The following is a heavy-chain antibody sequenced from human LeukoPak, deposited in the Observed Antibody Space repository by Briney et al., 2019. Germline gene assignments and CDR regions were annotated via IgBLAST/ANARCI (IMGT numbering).Heavy chain of an antibody. V-gene: IGHV1-2*02. Sequence: ASVKVSCKASGYTFTGYCMHWVRQAPGQGLEWMGWINPNSGGTNYAQKFQGRVTMTRDTSISTAYMELSRLRSDDTAVYYCARARVGTTVVTPPYYYYGMDVWGQGTTVTVSS. CDR3: ARARVGTTVVTPPYYYYGMDV. J-gene: IGHJ6*02. CDR2: INPNSGGT. D-gene: IGHD4-23*01. CDR1: GYTFTGYC.